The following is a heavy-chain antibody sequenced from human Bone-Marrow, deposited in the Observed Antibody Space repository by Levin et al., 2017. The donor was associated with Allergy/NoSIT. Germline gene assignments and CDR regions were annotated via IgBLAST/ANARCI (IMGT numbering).Heavy chain of an antibody. CDR3: ARGFCSDINCYPSRGFFDY. CDR2: INHSGST. Sequence: GSLRLSCAVYDGSFSGYFWSWIRQPPGKGLEWIGEINHSGSTNYSPSLKSRVTISVDTSKDQFSLKLSSVTAADTAVYYCARGFCSDINCYPSRGFFDYWGQGTLVTVSS. D-gene: IGHD3-3*01. J-gene: IGHJ4*02. V-gene: IGHV4-34*01. CDR1: DGSFSGYF.